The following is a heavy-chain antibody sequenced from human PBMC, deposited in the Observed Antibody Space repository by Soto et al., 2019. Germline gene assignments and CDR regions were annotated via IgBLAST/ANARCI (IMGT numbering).Heavy chain of an antibody. CDR1: GFTFSSYG. J-gene: IGHJ4*02. CDR2: ISGSGGST. CDR3: AKSPAYCSGGSCYYFDY. V-gene: IGHV3-23*01. Sequence: PGGSLRLSCAASGFTFSSYGMHWVRQAPGKGLEWVSAISGSGGSTYYADSVKGRFTISRDNSKNTLYLQMNSLRAEDTAVYYCAKSPAYCSGGSCYYFDYWGQGTLVTVSS. D-gene: IGHD2-15*01.